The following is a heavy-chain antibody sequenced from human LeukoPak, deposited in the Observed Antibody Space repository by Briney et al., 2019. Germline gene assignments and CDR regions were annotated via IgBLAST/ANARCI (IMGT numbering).Heavy chain of an antibody. CDR3: AKDPWEYQLLLGDAFDI. D-gene: IGHD2-2*01. V-gene: IGHV3-23*01. J-gene: IGHJ3*02. CDR1: GFTFSSYA. CDR2: ISGSGGST. Sequence: GGSLRLSCAASGFTFSSYAMSWVRQAPGKGLEWVSAISGSGGSTYYADSVKGRFTISRDNSKNTLYLQMNSLRAEDTAVYYCAKDPWEYQLLLGDAFDIWGQGTMVTVSS.